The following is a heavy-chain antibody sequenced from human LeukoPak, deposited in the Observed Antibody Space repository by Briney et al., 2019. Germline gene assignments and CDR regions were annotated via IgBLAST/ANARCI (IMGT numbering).Heavy chain of an antibody. CDR2: MNPNSGDT. D-gene: IGHD2-15*01. J-gene: IGHJ4*02. V-gene: IGHV1-8*03. CDR1: GYTFTSYD. Sequence: ASVKVSCKASGYTFTSYDINWVRQATGQGLEWMGWMNPNSGDTGYAQKFQGRVTITRNTSISTAYMELSSLRSEDTAVYYCARGVEYCSGGSCYPFDYWGQGTLVTVSS. CDR3: ARGVEYCSGGSCYPFDY.